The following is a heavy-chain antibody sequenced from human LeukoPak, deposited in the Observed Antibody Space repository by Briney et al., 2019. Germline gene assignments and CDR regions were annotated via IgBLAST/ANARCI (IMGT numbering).Heavy chain of an antibody. D-gene: IGHD3-10*01. J-gene: IGHJ4*02. Sequence: ASVKVSCKASGYTFTGYYIHWVRQAPGQGLEWMGWINPNSGGTTFAQKFQGRVTMTWDTSISTAYMDLSRLTSDDTAVYCCASAPPYYSHDYWGQGTLVTVSS. CDR3: ASAPPYYSHDY. CDR2: INPNSGGT. V-gene: IGHV1-2*02. CDR1: GYTFTGYY.